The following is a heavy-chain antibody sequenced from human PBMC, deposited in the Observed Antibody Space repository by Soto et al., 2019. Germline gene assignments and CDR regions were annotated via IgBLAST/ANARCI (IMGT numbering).Heavy chain of an antibody. V-gene: IGHV3-48*01. Sequence: PGGSLRLSCAASGFTFSSYSMNWVRQAPGKGLEWVSYISSSSSTIYYADSVKGRFTISRDNAKNSLYLQMNSLRAEDTAIYYCAKVDPQVSSWYPFHYWGQGTLVTVSS. CDR3: AKVDPQVSSWYPFHY. CDR1: GFTFSSYS. J-gene: IGHJ4*02. D-gene: IGHD6-13*01. CDR2: ISSSSSTI.